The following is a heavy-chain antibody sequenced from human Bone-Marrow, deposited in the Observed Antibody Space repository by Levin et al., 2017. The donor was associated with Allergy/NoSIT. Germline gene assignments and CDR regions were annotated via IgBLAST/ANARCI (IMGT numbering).Heavy chain of an antibody. CDR2: VYHSGST. V-gene: IGHV4-59*01. CDR3: ARLQDYTSGYGAQYFDV. CDR1: GGSISSEY. J-gene: IGHJ3*01. Sequence: PGGSLRLSCTVSGGSISSEYWSWIRQPPGKGLEWLGFVYHSGSTKYNPSLKSPITISLDTSRTRFSLTLRSVTAADTAVYYCARLQDYTSGYGAQYFDVWGQGAMVTVSS. D-gene: IGHD3-22*01.